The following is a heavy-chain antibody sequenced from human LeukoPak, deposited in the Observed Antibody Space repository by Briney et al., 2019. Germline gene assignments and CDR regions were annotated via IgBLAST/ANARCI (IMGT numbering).Heavy chain of an antibody. CDR2: IYNSGST. CDR3: ARHVASYDFDY. CDR1: GGSLSSSSYY. V-gene: IGHV4-39*01. D-gene: IGHD2-21*01. J-gene: IGHJ4*02. Sequence: SETLSLTCSVSGGSLSSSSYYWGWIRQPPGKGLEWIVSIYNSGSTYYNPSLKSRVTVSVDRPKNQFSLKLNSVTAADTAVYYCARHVASYDFDYWGQGTLVTVSS.